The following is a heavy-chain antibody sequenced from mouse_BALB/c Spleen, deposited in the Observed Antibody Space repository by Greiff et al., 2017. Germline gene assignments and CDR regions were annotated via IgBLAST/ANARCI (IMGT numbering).Heavy chain of an antibody. CDR1: GYTFTSYW. Sequence: VQRVESGAELVRPGTSVKLSCKASGYTFTSYWMNWVKQRPGQGLEWIGMIDPSDSETHYNQMFKDKATLTVDKSSSTAYMQLSSLTSEDSAVYYCARELPSWFAYWGQGTLVTVSA. CDR3: ARELPSWFAY. CDR2: IDPSDSET. J-gene: IGHJ3*01. V-gene: IGHV1-61*01.